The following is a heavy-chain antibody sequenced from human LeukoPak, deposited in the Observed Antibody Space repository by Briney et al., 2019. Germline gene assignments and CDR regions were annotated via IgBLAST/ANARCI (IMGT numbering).Heavy chain of an antibody. CDR2: ISSSGSTI. D-gene: IGHD6-19*01. Sequence: GGSLRLSCAASRFTFSDYYMSWIRQAPGKGLEWVSYISSSGSTIYYPDSVKGRFTISRDNAKNSLYLQMNSLRAEDTAVYYCARGTSGWLVYFDYWGQGTLVTVSS. J-gene: IGHJ4*02. CDR3: ARGTSGWLVYFDY. V-gene: IGHV3-11*04. CDR1: RFTFSDYY.